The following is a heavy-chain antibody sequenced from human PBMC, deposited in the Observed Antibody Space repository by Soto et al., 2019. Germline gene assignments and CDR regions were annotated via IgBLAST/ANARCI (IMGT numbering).Heavy chain of an antibody. D-gene: IGHD3-3*02. CDR3: ASPKIAFYNWFDP. CDR2: IYYSGST. Sequence: SETLSLTCVVSGGSLSGYYWSWIRQPPGKGLEWIGSIYYSGSTYYNQSLKNRVTISVDTSKNQFSLKLSSVTAADTAVYYCASPKIAFYNWFDPWGQGTLVTVSS. V-gene: IGHV4-39*01. CDR1: GGSLSGYY. J-gene: IGHJ5*02.